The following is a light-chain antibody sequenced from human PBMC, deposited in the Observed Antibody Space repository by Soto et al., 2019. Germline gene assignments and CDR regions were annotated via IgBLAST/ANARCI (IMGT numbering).Light chain of an antibody. CDR2: AAS. CDR3: QQYGRSPRT. CDR1: QSINNNY. Sequence: EIVLTQSPDTLSLSPGERATLSCRASQSINNNYLAWHQQKPGQAPRLLIYAASSRATGIPDRFSGSGSGTDFTLTISRLEPGDFAVYYCQQYGRSPRTFGPGTKVEIK. J-gene: IGKJ1*01. V-gene: IGKV3-20*01.